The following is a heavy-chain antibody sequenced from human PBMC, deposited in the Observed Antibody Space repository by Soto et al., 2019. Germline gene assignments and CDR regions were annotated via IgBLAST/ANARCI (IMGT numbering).Heavy chain of an antibody. Sequence: SETLSLTCTVSGGSISSYYWSWIRQPPGKGLEWIGYIYYSGSTSYNPSLKSRVTISVDTSKNQFSLKLSSVTAADTAVYYCARLEYYDFWSGYLVSWFDPWGQGTLVIVSS. CDR1: GGSISSYY. CDR2: IYYSGST. D-gene: IGHD3-3*01. CDR3: ARLEYYDFWSGYLVSWFDP. J-gene: IGHJ5*02. V-gene: IGHV4-59*08.